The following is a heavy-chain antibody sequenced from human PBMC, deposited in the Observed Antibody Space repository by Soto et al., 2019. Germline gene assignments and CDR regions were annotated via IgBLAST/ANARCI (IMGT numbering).Heavy chain of an antibody. Sequence: PGESLKISCQASGYTFTNYWIGWVRQMPGKGLEWMGIIYPGDSETRNSPSFQGQVTISADKSITTAFLQWSSLQASDTTIYYCARLHYSYGDLTYFDYCGHGTLVTVSP. CDR1: GYTFTNYW. CDR2: IYPGDSET. J-gene: IGHJ4*01. CDR3: ARLHYSYGDLTYFDY. V-gene: IGHV5-51*01. D-gene: IGHD5-18*01.